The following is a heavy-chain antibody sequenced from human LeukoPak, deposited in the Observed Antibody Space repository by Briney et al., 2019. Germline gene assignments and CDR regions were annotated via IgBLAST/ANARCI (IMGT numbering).Heavy chain of an antibody. Sequence: GGSLRLSCAASGFTFRNYGMHWVRQAPDKGLEWVAFIRYEGSSKYYADSVKGRFAISRDNYKNTLYLQMDSLRPEDTAIYYCAKDLLRDRWFGESWGQGTLVTVSS. CDR1: GFTFRNYG. CDR3: AKDLLRDRWFGES. D-gene: IGHD3-10*01. J-gene: IGHJ5*02. V-gene: IGHV3-30*02. CDR2: IRYEGSSK.